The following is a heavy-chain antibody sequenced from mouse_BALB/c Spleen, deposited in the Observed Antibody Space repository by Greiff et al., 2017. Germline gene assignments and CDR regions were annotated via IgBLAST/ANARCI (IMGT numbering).Heavy chain of an antibody. J-gene: IGHJ2*01. CDR3: ARQGLWRAFDC. CDR1: GFAFSSYD. D-gene: IGHD1-1*02. CDR2: ISSGGGST. Sequence: EVQLVESGGGLVKPGGSLKLSCAASGFAFSSYDMSWVRQTPEKRLEWVAYISSGGGSTYYPDTVKGRFTISRDNAKNTLYLQMSSLKSEDTAMYYCARQGLWRAFDCWGQGTTLTVSS. V-gene: IGHV5-12-1*01.